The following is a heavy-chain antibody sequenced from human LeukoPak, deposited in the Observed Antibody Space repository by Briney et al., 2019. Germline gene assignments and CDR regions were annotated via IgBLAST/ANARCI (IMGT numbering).Heavy chain of an antibody. J-gene: IGHJ6*02. V-gene: IGHV3-23*01. Sequence: GGSLRLSCAASGFTFSSYAMSWVRQAPGKGLEWVSAISGSGGLTYYADSVKGRFTISRDNSKNTLYLQINSLRAEDTAVYYCAKDNGYYSYYGMDVWGQGTTVTVSS. CDR1: GFTFSSYA. CDR2: ISGSGGLT. D-gene: IGHD2-8*01. CDR3: AKDNGYYSYYGMDV.